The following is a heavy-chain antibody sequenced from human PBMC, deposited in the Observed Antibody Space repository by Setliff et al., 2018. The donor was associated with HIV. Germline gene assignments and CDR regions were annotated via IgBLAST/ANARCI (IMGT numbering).Heavy chain of an antibody. Sequence: GGSLRLSCAASGFTFSNAWMSWVRQAPEKGLEWVGRISSKETGGTTEYAAPVKGRFTISRDDSKNTLYLQMNTMKTEDTAVYYCAADIPTPLAQIDYWGQGTLVTVS. CDR2: ISSKETGGTT. V-gene: IGHV3-15*01. D-gene: IGHD2-21*01. J-gene: IGHJ4*02. CDR3: AADIPTPLAQIDY. CDR1: GFTFSNAW.